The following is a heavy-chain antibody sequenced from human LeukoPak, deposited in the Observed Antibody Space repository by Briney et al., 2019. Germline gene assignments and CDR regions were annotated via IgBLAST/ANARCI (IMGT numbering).Heavy chain of an antibody. CDR1: GYRFTNYW. J-gene: IGHJ5*02. D-gene: IGHD1-26*01. Sequence: PGESLKISCATSGYRFTNYWIGWVRQIPGKGLEFMGIINPGDSDTRYSPSFQGQVTISADKSFSTAYLQFHSLKASDPAMYYCARHATTGFTVNRFDPWGQGTLVTAFS. V-gene: IGHV5-51*01. CDR2: INPGDSDT. CDR3: ARHATTGFTVNRFDP.